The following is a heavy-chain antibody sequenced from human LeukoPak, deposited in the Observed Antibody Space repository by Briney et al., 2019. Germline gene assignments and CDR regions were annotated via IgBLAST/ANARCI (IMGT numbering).Heavy chain of an antibody. Sequence: GGSLRLSCAASGLSFSSSGMNWVRQAPGKGLEWVSYITATGSTIYYADSVKDRFTISRDNARSSLFLSMSSLRAEDTAVYYCARSIIVGATGAFDVWGQGTMVTVS. V-gene: IGHV3-48*03. D-gene: IGHD1-26*01. CDR1: GLSFSSSG. CDR3: ARSIIVGATGAFDV. J-gene: IGHJ3*01. CDR2: ITATGSTI.